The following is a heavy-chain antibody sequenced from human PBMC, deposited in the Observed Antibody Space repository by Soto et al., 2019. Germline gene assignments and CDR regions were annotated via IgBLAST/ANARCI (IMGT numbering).Heavy chain of an antibody. D-gene: IGHD3-3*01. Sequence: EVQLLESGGDLVQPGGSLRLSCAASGFTFRSYAMSWVRQAPGKGLEWVSAISGSGGSPYYADSVKGRFTISRDNSKNTLYLQMNSLRAEDTAVYYCAKSHPTIFGVIIGLGWFDLWGQGTLVTVSS. CDR3: AKSHPTIFGVIIGLGWFDL. J-gene: IGHJ5*02. CDR1: GFTFRSYA. V-gene: IGHV3-23*01. CDR2: ISGSGGSP.